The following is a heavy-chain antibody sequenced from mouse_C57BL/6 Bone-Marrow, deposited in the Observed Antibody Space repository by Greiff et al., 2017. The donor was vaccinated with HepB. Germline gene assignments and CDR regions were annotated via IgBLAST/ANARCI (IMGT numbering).Heavy chain of an antibody. Sequence: EVQGVESGGGLVKPGGSLKLSCAASGFTFSSYTMSWVRQTPEKRLEWVATISGGGGNTYYPDSVKGRFTISRDNAKNTLYLQMSSLRSEDTALYYCARQGLRREDYAMDYWGQGTSVTVSS. J-gene: IGHJ4*01. CDR1: GFTFSSYT. V-gene: IGHV5-9*01. CDR3: ARQGLRREDYAMDY. CDR2: ISGGGGNT. D-gene: IGHD2-4*01.